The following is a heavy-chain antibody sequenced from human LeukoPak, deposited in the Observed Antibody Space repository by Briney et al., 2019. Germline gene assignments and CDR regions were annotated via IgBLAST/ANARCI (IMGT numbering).Heavy chain of an antibody. CDR1: GYTFTSYG. CDR2: ISAYNGNT. V-gene: IGHV1-18*01. D-gene: IGHD6-13*01. Sequence: ASVKVSCKASGYTFTSYGISWVRQAPGQGLEWMGWISAYNGNTNYAQKLQGRVTMTTDTSTSTAYMELRSLRSDDTAVYYCARDGVGQQQLVQPLDYWGQGTLVTVPS. CDR3: ARDGVGQQQLVQPLDY. J-gene: IGHJ4*02.